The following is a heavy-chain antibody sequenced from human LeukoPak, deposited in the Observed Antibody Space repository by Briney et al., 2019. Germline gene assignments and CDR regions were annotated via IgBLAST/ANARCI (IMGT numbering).Heavy chain of an antibody. Sequence: ASVKVSCKASGYTFTSYGISWVRQAPGQGLEWMGRIIPILGIANYAQKFQGRVTITADKSTSTAYMELSSLRSEDTAVYYCARYSSGGYYYYGMDVWGQGTTVTVSS. CDR1: GYTFTSYG. V-gene: IGHV1-69*04. D-gene: IGHD6-25*01. CDR2: IIPILGIA. J-gene: IGHJ6*02. CDR3: ARYSSGGYYYYGMDV.